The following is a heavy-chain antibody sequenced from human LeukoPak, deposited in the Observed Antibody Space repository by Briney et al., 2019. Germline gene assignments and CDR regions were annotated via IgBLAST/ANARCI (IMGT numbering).Heavy chain of an antibody. J-gene: IGHJ4*02. CDR2: ISNDGSRK. V-gene: IGHV3-30*03. CDR1: GFTFSRHG. Sequence: GGSLRLSCAPSGFTFSRHGMHWVRQAPGKGLEWVAIISNDGSRKYYAHSVKGRFTISRDNAKNSLYLQMNSLRAEDTAVYYCASGREGYFDYWGQGTLVTVSS. CDR3: ASGREGYFDY.